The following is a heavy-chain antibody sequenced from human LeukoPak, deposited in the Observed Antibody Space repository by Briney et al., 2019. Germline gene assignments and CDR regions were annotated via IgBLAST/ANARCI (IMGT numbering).Heavy chain of an antibody. J-gene: IGHJ4*02. V-gene: IGHV3-7*04. D-gene: IGHD1-26*01. Sequence: AGGSLRLSCAASGFTFSSHWMSWVRQAPGKGLEWVANIKKDGSEKYYVDSVKGRFTISRGNAKTSLYLQMNSLRAEDTAVYYCARGKSCGSHIDYWGQGTLVTVSS. CDR3: ARGKSCGSHIDY. CDR2: IKKDGSEK. CDR1: GFTFSSHW.